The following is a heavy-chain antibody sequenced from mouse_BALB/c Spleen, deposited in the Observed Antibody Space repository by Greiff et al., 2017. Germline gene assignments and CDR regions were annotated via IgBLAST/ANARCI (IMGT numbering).Heavy chain of an antibody. V-gene: IGHV5-12-2*01. CDR3: ARQVDYHWYFDV. CDR2: ISNGGGST. CDR1: GFTFSSYT. Sequence: EVMLVESGGGLVQPGGSLKLSCAASGFTFSSYTMSWVRQTPEKRLEWVAYISNGGGSTYYPDTVKGRFTISRDNAKNTLYLQMSSLKSEDTAMYYCARQVDYHWYFDVWGAGTTVTVSS. D-gene: IGHD2-4*01. J-gene: IGHJ1*01.